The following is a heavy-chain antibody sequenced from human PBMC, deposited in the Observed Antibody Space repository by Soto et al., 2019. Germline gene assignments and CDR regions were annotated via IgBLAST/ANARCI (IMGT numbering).Heavy chain of an antibody. Sequence: GGSLRVSCAAAGVTFSSYAMSWVRQAQGKGLEWVSAISGSGGSTYYADSVKGRFTISRDNSKNTLYLQMNSLRAEDTAVYYCAKDKSYGDYDGYYYYGMDVWGQGTTVTVSS. CDR1: GVTFSSYA. CDR2: ISGSGGST. D-gene: IGHD4-17*01. CDR3: AKDKSYGDYDGYYYYGMDV. J-gene: IGHJ6*02. V-gene: IGHV3-23*01.